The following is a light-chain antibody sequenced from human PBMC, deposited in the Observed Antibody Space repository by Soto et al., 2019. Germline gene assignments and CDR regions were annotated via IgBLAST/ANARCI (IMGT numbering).Light chain of an antibody. Sequence: VLTQPPSVSVAPGKTARMTCGGDNIGSKSVHWYQQKPGQAPVLVIYYDVDRPSGIPERFSGSKSGNTATLTISRAEAADEADYYCQVWDSITYHVVFGGGTKLTVL. V-gene: IGLV3-21*04. CDR1: NIGSKS. CDR3: QVWDSITYHVV. J-gene: IGLJ2*01. CDR2: YDV.